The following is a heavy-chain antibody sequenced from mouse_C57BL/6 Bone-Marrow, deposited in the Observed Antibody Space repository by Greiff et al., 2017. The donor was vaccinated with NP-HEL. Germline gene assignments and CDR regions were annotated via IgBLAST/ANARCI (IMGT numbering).Heavy chain of an antibody. J-gene: IGHJ2*01. D-gene: IGHD1-1*01. V-gene: IGHV14-2*01. Sequence: EVKLQESGAELVKPGASVKLSCTASGFNIKDYYMHWVKQRTEQGLEWIGRIDPEDGETKYAPKFQGKATITADTSSNTAYLQLSSRTSEDTAVYYCASSYGSKGYYFDYWGQGTTLTVSS. CDR1: GFNIKDYY. CDR2: IDPEDGET. CDR3: ASSYGSKGYYFDY.